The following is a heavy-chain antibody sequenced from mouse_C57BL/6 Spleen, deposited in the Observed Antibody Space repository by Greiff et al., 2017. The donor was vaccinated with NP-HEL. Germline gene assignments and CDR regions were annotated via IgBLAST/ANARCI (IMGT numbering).Heavy chain of an antibody. Sequence: QVQLQQPGAELVRPGSSVKLSCKASGYTFTSYWMHWVKQRPIQGLEWIGNIDPSDSETHYNQKFKDKATLTVDKSSSTAYMQLSSLTSEDSAVYYCARRRIYYYGSSFYWYFDVWGTGTTVTVSS. CDR1: GYTFTSYW. V-gene: IGHV1-52*01. D-gene: IGHD1-1*01. CDR3: ARRRIYYYGSSFYWYFDV. CDR2: IDPSDSET. J-gene: IGHJ1*03.